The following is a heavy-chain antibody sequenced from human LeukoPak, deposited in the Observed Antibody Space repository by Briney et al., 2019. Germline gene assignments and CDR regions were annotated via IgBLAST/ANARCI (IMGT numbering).Heavy chain of an antibody. D-gene: IGHD6-13*01. V-gene: IGHV3-64*01. CDR2: ISSNGGST. J-gene: IGHJ5*02. CDR3: AKAPLIPAAGIDP. Sequence: GGSLRLSCAASGFTFSSYAMHWVRQAPGKGLEYVSAISSNGGSTYYANSVKGRFTISRDNSKNTLYLQMNSLRAEDTAVYYCAKAPLIPAAGIDPWGQGTLVTVSS. CDR1: GFTFSSYA.